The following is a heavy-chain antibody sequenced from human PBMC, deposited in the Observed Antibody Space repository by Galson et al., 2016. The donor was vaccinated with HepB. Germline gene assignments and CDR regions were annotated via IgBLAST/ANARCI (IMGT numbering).Heavy chain of an antibody. V-gene: IGHV3-23*01. CDR1: GFIFSNYA. D-gene: IGHD2-2*01. CDR2: ISRSGGRT. J-gene: IGHJ5*01. Sequence: SLRLSCAASGFIFSNYAMSWVRQVPGKGLEWVSAISRSGGRTHYADSVKGRFTISRDNARNSLYRQMNILRDEDTAIYYCASEGLVPGMSGFGWFDSWGQGTLVTVSA. CDR3: ASEGLVPGMSGFGWFDS.